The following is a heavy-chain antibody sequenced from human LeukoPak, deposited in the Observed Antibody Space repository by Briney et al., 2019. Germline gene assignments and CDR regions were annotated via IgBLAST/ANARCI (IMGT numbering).Heavy chain of an antibody. CDR2: IKTDGSNT. V-gene: IGHV3-74*01. D-gene: IGHD1-14*01. J-gene: IGHJ3*02. CDR1: GFTFSNYW. Sequence: GGSLRLSCAASGFTFSNYWMHWVCQAPGKGLVWVSRIKTDGSNTDYADSVKGRFTISRDNAKNTMYLQMNSLTAEDSAVYYCARGVAGTGPDIWGLGTMVTVSA. CDR3: ARGVAGTGPDI.